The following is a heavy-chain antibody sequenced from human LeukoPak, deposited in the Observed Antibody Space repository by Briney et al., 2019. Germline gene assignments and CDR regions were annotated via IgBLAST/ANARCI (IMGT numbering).Heavy chain of an antibody. Sequence: PSETLSLTCTVSGGSISSYYWSWIRQPPGKGLEWIGYIYYSGSTNYNPSLKSRVTISVDTSKNQFSLKLSSVTAADTAVYYCARDLSRYGDYGGLGYWGRGTLVTVSS. D-gene: IGHD4-17*01. J-gene: IGHJ4*02. V-gene: IGHV4-59*01. CDR2: IYYSGST. CDR1: GGSISSYY. CDR3: ARDLSRYGDYGGLGY.